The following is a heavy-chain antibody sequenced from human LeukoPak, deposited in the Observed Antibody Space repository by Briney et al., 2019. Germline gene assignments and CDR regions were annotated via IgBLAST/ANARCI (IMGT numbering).Heavy chain of an antibody. CDR2: ISSSSSYI. D-gene: IGHD5-18*01. J-gene: IGHJ4*02. Sequence: GGSLRLSCAASGFTFSSYSMNWVRQAPGKGLEWVSSISSSSSYIYYADSVKGRLTISRGNAKNSLYLQMNSLRAEDTAVYYCARDQSYSYGILDYWGQGTLVTVSS. CDR3: ARDQSYSYGILDY. V-gene: IGHV3-21*01. CDR1: GFTFSSYS.